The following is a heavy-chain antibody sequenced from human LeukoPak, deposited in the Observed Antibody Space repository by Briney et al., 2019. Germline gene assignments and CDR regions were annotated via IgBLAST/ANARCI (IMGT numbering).Heavy chain of an antibody. D-gene: IGHD3-3*01. CDR1: GFTFNRCW. J-gene: IGHJ6*02. V-gene: IGHV3-33*07. CDR2: IWYDGSNK. CDR3: ARDRPYYDFWSGYYGDYYYYYGMDV. Sequence: GGSLRLSCVVSGFTFNRCWMNWVRQAPGKGLEWVAVIWYDGSNKYYADSVKGRFTISRDNSENTLYLQMNSLRAEDTAVYYCARDRPYYDFWSGYYGDYYYYYGMDVWGQGTTVTVSS.